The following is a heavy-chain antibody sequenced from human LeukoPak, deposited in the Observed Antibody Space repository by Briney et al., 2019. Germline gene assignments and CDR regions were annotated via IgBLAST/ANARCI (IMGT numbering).Heavy chain of an antibody. V-gene: IGHV1-24*01. CDR1: GYTLTELS. Sequence: ASVKVSCKVSGYTLTELSMHWVRQAPGKGLEWMGGFDPEDGETLYAQKSQGRVTMTEDTSTDKAYMELSSMRSEDTAVYYCATGPDPYYYGSGSYLSGMDVWGKGTTVTVSS. CDR2: FDPEDGET. J-gene: IGHJ6*04. CDR3: ATGPDPYYYGSGSYLSGMDV. D-gene: IGHD3-10*01.